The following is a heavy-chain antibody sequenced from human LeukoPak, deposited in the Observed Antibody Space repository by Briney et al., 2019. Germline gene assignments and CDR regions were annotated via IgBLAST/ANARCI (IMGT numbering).Heavy chain of an antibody. J-gene: IGHJ4*02. CDR1: GFTFSSFA. V-gene: IGHV3-23*01. D-gene: IGHD3-3*01. CDR2: ISGSGGST. CDR3: AKAVLRFLEWDY. Sequence: PGGSLRLSCAASGFTFSSFAMSWVRQAPGKGLDWVSAISGSGGSTYYADSVKGRFTISRDNSKNTLYLQMNSLRAEDTAVYYCAKAVLRFLEWDYWGQGTLVTVSS.